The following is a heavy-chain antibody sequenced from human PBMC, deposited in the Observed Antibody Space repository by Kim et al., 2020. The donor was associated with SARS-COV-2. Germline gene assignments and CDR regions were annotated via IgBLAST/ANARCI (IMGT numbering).Heavy chain of an antibody. V-gene: IGHV3-23*01. J-gene: IGHJ4*02. D-gene: IGHD4-17*01. CDR3: AKITPVTDPFDY. Sequence: YADSVKGRFTISRDNSKNTLYLQMNSLRAEDTAVYYCAKITPVTDPFDYWGQGTLVTVSS.